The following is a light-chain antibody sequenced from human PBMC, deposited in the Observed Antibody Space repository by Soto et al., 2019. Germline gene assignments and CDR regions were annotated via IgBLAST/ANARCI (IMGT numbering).Light chain of an antibody. V-gene: IGKV3D-20*02. Sequence: EIMFTQSLCTVSLSPGGRATLSCRASQSVSSSYLAWYQQRPGQAPRLLIYGASSRATGIPDRFSGSGSGTDFTLTISRLEAEDFAVYYCQQRSNWITFGQGTRLE. CDR1: QSVSSSY. CDR2: GAS. J-gene: IGKJ5*01. CDR3: QQRSNWIT.